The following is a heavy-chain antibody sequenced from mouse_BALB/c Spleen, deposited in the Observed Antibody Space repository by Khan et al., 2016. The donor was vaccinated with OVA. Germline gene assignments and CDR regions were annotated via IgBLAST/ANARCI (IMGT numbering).Heavy chain of an antibody. D-gene: IGHD2-14*01. CDR2: INPSNGYT. CDR1: GYTFTSYT. J-gene: IGHJ3*01. Sequence: QVQLQQSGAELARPGASVKMSCKASGYTFTSYTIHWIKLRPGQGLEWIGYINPSNGYTNYNQKFKDKATFTADKSSTTAYIKLSSLTSDDSAVYNCVRDGDYYRKDGGFAYWGQGTLVTVSA. CDR3: VRDGDYYRKDGGFAY. V-gene: IGHV1-4*01.